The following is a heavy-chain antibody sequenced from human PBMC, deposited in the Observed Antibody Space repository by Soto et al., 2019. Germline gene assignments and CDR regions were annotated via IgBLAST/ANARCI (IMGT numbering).Heavy chain of an antibody. J-gene: IGHJ4*02. CDR2: IDGVGTGT. Sequence: HPGGSLKLSCAASGFTFTNYWMHWVRQVPGKGLVWVSRIDGVGTGTSYSDSVRGRFTISRDNAENTLYLQMNSLRAEDTAVYYCTTAFEYWGQGTPVTVSS. V-gene: IGHV3-74*01. CDR3: TTAFEY. CDR1: GFTFTNYW.